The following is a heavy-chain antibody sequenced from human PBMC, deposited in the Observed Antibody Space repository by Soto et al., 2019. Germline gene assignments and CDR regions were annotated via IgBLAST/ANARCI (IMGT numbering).Heavy chain of an antibody. CDR3: AQGFGADAFNI. D-gene: IGHD3-16*01. CDR1: GGTFN. J-gene: IGHJ3*02. Sequence: QVQLVQSGAEVKKPGSSVTVSCKVSGGTFNIRWVRQAPGQGLEWMGGIIPVIDTANYARKFQGRVVLSADRATNIVYTEMLSLTMEDTAVYYCAQGFGADAFNIWGQGTMVAVSS. V-gene: IGHV1-69*06. CDR2: IIPVIDTA.